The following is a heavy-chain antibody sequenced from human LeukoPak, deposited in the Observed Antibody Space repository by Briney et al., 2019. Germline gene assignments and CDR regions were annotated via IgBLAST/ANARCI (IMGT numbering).Heavy chain of an antibody. CDR3: ARGSGSYLYYFDS. V-gene: IGHV3-48*01. D-gene: IGHD1-26*01. J-gene: IGHJ4*02. Sequence: GGSLRLSCAASGFAFNSHSMNWVRQAPGKGLEWISYISSTSSTIYYADSVKGRFTISRDNSKNTLYLQMNSLRAEDTAVYYCARGSGSYLYYFDSWGQGTLVTVSS. CDR2: ISSTSSTI. CDR1: GFAFNSHS.